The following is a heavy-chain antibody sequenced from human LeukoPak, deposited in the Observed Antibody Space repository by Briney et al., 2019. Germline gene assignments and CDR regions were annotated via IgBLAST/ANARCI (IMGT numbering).Heavy chain of an antibody. V-gene: IGHV1-2*02. J-gene: IGHJ5*02. Sequence: ASVKVSCTASGYTFNDHYIHWVRQAPGQGLEWMGWINPNIGVTNYAQKFQDRVTMTRDTSISTAYMDLSSLRSDDTAVYYCATEGGGSYWDWFDTWGQGTLVTVSS. CDR3: ATEGGGSYWDWFDT. D-gene: IGHD1-26*01. CDR1: GYTFNDHY. CDR2: INPNIGVT.